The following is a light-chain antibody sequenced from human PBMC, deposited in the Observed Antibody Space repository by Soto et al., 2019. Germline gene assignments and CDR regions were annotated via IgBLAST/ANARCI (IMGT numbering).Light chain of an antibody. J-gene: IGKJ1*01. CDR3: QQYNRYSTWT. V-gene: IGKV1-39*01. CDR1: QSISNY. Sequence: DIQMTQSPSSLSASVGDRVTITCRASQSISNYLNWYQQKPGKAPKLLIYAASSLQSGVPSRFSGSGSGTDFTLTISSLQSDDFATYYCQQYNRYSTWTFGLGTKVDIK. CDR2: AAS.